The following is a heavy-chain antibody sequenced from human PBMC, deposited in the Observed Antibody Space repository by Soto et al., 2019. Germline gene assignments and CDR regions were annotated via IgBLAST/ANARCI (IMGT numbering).Heavy chain of an antibody. CDR3: ARAQSDYDILTGYYL. CDR1: GGSISSSNW. Sequence: QVQLQESGPGPVKPSGTLSLTCAVSGGSISSSNWWSWVRQPPGKGLEWIGEIYHSGSTNYNPSLRSRVTISVDKSKNQVSLKLSSVTAADTAVYYCARAQSDYDILTGYYLWGQGTLVTVSS. D-gene: IGHD3-9*01. J-gene: IGHJ4*02. CDR2: IYHSGST. V-gene: IGHV4-4*02.